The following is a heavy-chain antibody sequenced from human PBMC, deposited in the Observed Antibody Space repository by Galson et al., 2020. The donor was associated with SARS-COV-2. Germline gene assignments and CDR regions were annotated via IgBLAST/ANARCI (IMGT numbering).Heavy chain of an antibody. D-gene: IGHD7-27*01. V-gene: IGHV3-74*01. Sequence: GSLKLSCAVSGFTFSNNRMHWVRQAPGTGLVWVSRIYSEGSSTSYADSVKGRFTISGDNAKNTLYLQMNSLRAEDTAVYYCARGDMGNDYFDYWGQGTLVTVSS. CDR3: ARGDMGNDYFDY. J-gene: IGHJ4*02. CDR2: IYSEGSST. CDR1: GFTFSNNR.